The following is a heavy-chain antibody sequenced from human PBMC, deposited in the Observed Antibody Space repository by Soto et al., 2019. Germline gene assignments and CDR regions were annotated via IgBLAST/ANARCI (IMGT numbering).Heavy chain of an antibody. V-gene: IGHV4-31*03. CDR3: ARASLGYCSSTSCRSNWFDP. Sequence: QVQLQESGPGLVKPSQTLSLTCTVSGGSIRSGGYYWNWIRQHPGKGLEWIGYIYYSGSTYYNPGRKGRVLRSVDTAKTPFSLELSSVTAANTAVYYCARASLGYCSSTSCRSNWFDPWGQGTLVTVSS. D-gene: IGHD2-2*01. J-gene: IGHJ5*02. CDR2: IYYSGST. CDR1: GGSIRSGGYY.